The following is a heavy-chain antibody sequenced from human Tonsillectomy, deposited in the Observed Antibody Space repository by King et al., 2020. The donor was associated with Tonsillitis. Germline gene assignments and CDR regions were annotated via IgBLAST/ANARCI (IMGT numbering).Heavy chain of an antibody. J-gene: IGHJ4*02. CDR3: AREEQLVY. Sequence: VQLVESGGGVVQPGRSLRLSCAASGFTFSSYGMHWVRQAPGKGLEWVAVISYDGSNKYYADSVKGRFTISRDNSKNTLYLQMNGLRAEDTAVYYCAREEQLVYWGQGTLVTVSS. D-gene: IGHD6-13*01. CDR1: GFTFSSYG. CDR2: ISYDGSNK. V-gene: IGHV3-33*05.